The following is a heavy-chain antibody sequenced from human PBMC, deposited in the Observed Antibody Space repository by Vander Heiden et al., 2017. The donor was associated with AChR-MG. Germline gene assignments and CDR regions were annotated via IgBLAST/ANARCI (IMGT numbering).Heavy chain of an antibody. J-gene: IGHJ6*02. CDR1: GGSIRSSRYY. V-gene: IGHV4-39*01. D-gene: IGHD5-18*01. CDR2: IYYSGST. Sequence: QLQLQESGPGLVKPSQTLSLTCTVSGGSIRSSRYYWGWIGQPPGKGLEWIGSIYYSGSTCYNPSLKSRVTISVDTSKNQFSLKLSSVTAADTAVYYCARRATGYSYGKHYYYYGMDVWGQGTTVTVSS. CDR3: ARRATGYSYGKHYYYYGMDV.